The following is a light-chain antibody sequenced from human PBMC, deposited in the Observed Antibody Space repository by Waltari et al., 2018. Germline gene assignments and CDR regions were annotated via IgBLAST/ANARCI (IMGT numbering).Light chain of an antibody. CDR1: SSNLGSFH. CDR3: QSYDNNGRGAVL. V-gene: IGLV1-40*01. Sequence: QSLLTQPPSVSWAPGQRVTISCSGVSSNLGSFHVNWYRHLPGTVPKLLIYHDTNRPSGVPDRFSGSKSGTSASLAITGLQPEDEADYYCQSYDNNGRGAVLIGGGTKLTVL. J-gene: IGLJ2*01. CDR2: HDT.